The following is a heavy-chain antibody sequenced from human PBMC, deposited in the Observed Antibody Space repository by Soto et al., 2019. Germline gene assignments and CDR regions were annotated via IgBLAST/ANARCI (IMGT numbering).Heavy chain of an antibody. CDR2: IYYSGST. CDR3: ARDQYDLLTGYYAPLDY. Sequence: SETLSLTCTFSGCYISSVFYYLSWIRQHPGKGLEWIGYIYYSGSTYYNPSLKSRVTISVDTSKNQFSLKLSSVTAADTAVYYCARDQYDLLTGYYAPLDYRGQGTLVTVSS. D-gene: IGHD3-9*01. CDR1: GCYISSVFYY. V-gene: IGHV4-31*03. J-gene: IGHJ4*02.